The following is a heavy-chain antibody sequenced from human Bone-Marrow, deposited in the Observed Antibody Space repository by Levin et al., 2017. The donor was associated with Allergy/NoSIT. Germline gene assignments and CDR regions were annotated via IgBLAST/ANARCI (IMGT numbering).Heavy chain of an antibody. J-gene: IGHJ6*02. CDR1: GGTFRGYA. D-gene: IGHD1-26*01. V-gene: IGHV1-69*01. Sequence: KISCKASGGTFRGYAFTWVRQAPGQGLEWMGGIIPILGTPNYAQKNQGRVTILADESTSTAYMELSNLRSEDTAVYYCATTIVGDNNGLDVWGQGTTVTVSS. CDR3: ATTIVGDNNGLDV. CDR2: IIPILGTP.